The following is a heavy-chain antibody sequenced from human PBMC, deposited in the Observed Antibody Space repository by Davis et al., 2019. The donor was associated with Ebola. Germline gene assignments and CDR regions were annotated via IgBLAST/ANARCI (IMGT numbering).Heavy chain of an antibody. CDR2: IYYSGST. V-gene: IGHV4-39*01. J-gene: IGHJ6*02. D-gene: IGHD1-26*01. CDR3: ARLGATDYYYGMDV. CDR1: GGSFSGYY. Sequence: SETLSLTCAVYGGSFSGYYWGWIRQPPGKGLEWIGSIYYSGSTYYNPSLKSRVTISVDTSKNQFSLKLSSVTAADTAVYYCARLGATDYYYGMDVWGQGTTVTVSS.